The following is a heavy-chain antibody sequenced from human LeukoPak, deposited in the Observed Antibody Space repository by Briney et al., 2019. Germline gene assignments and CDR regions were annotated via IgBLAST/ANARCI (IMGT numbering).Heavy chain of an antibody. CDR3: ARFSGYDYEYFDY. D-gene: IGHD5-12*01. J-gene: IGHJ4*02. Sequence: GASVKVSCKASGGTFSSYAISWVRQAPGQGLEWMGGIIPIFGTANYAQKFQGRVTMTRNTSISTAYMELSSLRSEDTAVYYCARFSGYDYEYFDYWGQGTLVTVSS. CDR1: GGTFSSYA. V-gene: IGHV1-69*05. CDR2: IIPIFGTA.